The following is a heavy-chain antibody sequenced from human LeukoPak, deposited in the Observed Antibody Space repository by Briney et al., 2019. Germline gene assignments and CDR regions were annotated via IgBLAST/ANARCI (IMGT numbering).Heavy chain of an antibody. CDR2: MNPNSGNT. CDR1: GYTFTSYD. V-gene: IGHV1-8*01. CDR3: ARDQRDGYNLGY. Sequence: ASVKVSCKASGYTFTSYDINWVRQATGQGLEWMGWMNPNSGNTGYAQKFQGRVTMTRNTSISTAYMELSSLRSEDTAVYYCARDQRDGYNLGYWGQGTQVTVSS. J-gene: IGHJ4*02. D-gene: IGHD5-24*01.